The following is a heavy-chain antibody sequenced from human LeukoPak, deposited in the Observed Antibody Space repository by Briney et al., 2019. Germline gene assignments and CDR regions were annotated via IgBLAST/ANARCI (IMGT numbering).Heavy chain of an antibody. J-gene: IGHJ6*03. D-gene: IGHD1-26*01. CDR3: ARAFSGSYYYHYYYMDV. Sequence: PGGSLRLSCAASGFTFSSYDMTWVRQAPGKGLEWVSSISNRSSYIHYAESVKGRFAISRDNAKNLLFLQMNSLRAEDTAVYYCARAFSGSYYYHYYYMDVWGKGTTVTVSS. V-gene: IGHV3-21*06. CDR2: ISNRSSYI. CDR1: GFTFSSYD.